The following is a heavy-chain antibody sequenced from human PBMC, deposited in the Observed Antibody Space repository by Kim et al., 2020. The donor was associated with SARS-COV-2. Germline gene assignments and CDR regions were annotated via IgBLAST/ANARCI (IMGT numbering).Heavy chain of an antibody. Sequence: ADSVKGRFTISRDNSKNTLYLQMNSLRAEDTAVYYCARDPLWFGELPFDYWGQGTLVTVSS. J-gene: IGHJ4*02. CDR3: ARDPLWFGELPFDY. V-gene: IGHV3-30*01. D-gene: IGHD3-10*01.